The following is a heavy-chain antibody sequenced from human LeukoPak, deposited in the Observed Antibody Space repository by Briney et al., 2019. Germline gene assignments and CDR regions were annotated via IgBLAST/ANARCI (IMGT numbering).Heavy chain of an antibody. Sequence: ASVKVSCKASGGTFSSYAISWVRQAPGQGLEWMGWINPKSGDTRYEQKFQGRVTMTRDTSISTAYMDLSRLTSDDTAVYYCARKYTSDLDYWGQGTLVTVSS. J-gene: IGHJ4*02. V-gene: IGHV1-2*02. CDR1: GGTFSSYA. CDR2: INPKSGDT. D-gene: IGHD6-19*01. CDR3: ARKYTSDLDY.